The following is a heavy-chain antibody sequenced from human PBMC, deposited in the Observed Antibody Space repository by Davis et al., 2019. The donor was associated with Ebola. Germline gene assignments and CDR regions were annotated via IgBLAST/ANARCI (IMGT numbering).Heavy chain of an antibody. Sequence: GGSLRLSCGASGFTVSSDYMIWVRQAPGKGPEWVSIIYSGGYTLYADSVKGRFTISRDNSKNMLYLQMNSLRAEDTAVYYCARHASGDFWYFGLWGRGTLVTVSS. CDR2: IYSGGYT. CDR1: GFTVSSDY. V-gene: IGHV3-53*01. J-gene: IGHJ2*01. D-gene: IGHD4-17*01. CDR3: ARHASGDFWYFGL.